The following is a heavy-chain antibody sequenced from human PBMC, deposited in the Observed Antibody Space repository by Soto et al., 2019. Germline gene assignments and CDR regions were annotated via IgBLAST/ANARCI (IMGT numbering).Heavy chain of an antibody. Sequence: QVQLVESGGGVVQPGRSLRLSCAASGFTFSSYGMHWVRQAPGNGLEWVAVIWYDGSNKYYADSVKGRFTISRDNSKNTLYLQMNSLRAEDTAVYYCARSQDYGGNYDYWGQGTLVTVSS. D-gene: IGHD4-17*01. J-gene: IGHJ4*02. CDR1: GFTFSSYG. CDR2: IWYDGSNK. CDR3: ARSQDYGGNYDY. V-gene: IGHV3-33*01.